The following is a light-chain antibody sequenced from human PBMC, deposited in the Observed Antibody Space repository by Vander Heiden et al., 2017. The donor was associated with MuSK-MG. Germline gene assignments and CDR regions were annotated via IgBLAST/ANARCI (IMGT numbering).Light chain of an antibody. V-gene: IGKV3-20*01. CDR3: QQYGSSLVT. CDR2: GAS. CDR1: QSVSSSY. J-gene: IGKJ2*01. Sequence: DIVLSLSPGTLSLSPGERATLSCRASQSVSSSYLAWYQQKPGQAPRLLIYGASSRATGIPDRFSGSGSGTDFTLTISRLEPEDFAVYYCQQYGSSLVTFGQGTKLEIK.